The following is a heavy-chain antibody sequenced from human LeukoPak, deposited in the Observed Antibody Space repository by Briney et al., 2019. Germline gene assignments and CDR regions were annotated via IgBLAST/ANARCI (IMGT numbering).Heavy chain of an antibody. CDR2: INPNSGGT. CDR3: AKYGRQAEDCTASTCNSWLDP. D-gene: IGHD2-8*02. CDR1: GYTFTGYY. J-gene: IGHJ5*02. V-gene: IGHV1-2*02. Sequence: ASVKVSCKASGYTFTGYYMHWVRQAPGQGLEWMGWINPNSGGTNNEQKFQGRVTMTRDTSISTAYMELSRLRFDDTAVYYCAKYGRQAEDCTASTCNSWLDPWGQGTLVTVSS.